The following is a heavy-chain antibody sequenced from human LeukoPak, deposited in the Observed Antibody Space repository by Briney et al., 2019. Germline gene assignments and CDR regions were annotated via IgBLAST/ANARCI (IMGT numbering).Heavy chain of an antibody. V-gene: IGHV4-59*10. Sequence: SETLSLTCAVYGGSFSGYYWSWIRQPAGKGLEWIGRIYTSGSTNYNPSLKSRVTMSVDTSKNQFSLKLSSVTAADTAVYYCARAKGRNYYDSSGYYSGGFDYWGQGTLVTVSS. D-gene: IGHD3-22*01. CDR1: GGSFSGYY. CDR2: IYTSGST. CDR3: ARAKGRNYYDSSGYYSGGFDY. J-gene: IGHJ4*02.